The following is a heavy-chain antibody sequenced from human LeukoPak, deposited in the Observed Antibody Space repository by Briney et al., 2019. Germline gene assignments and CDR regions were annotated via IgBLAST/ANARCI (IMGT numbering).Heavy chain of an antibody. D-gene: IGHD3-22*01. CDR2: IYYSGST. CDR1: GGSISSYY. J-gene: IGHJ3*02. V-gene: IGHV4-59*01. CDR3: ARSITMIVFFDAFDI. Sequence: SETLSLTCTVSGGSISSYYWSWIRQPPGKGLEWIGYIYYSGSTNYNPSLKSRVTISVDTSKNQFSLKLSSVTAADTAVYYCARSITMIVFFDAFDIWGQGTMVTVSS.